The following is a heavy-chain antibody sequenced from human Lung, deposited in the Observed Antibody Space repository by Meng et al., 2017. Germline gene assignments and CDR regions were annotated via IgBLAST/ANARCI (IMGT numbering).Heavy chain of an antibody. CDR3: TNDRLNH. J-gene: IGHJ1*01. CDR1: GFTFTDHW. Sequence: VWLVESGGRVVPPGGSLRPSCAASGFTFTDHWMHWVRQGPGKGLVWVSRINRDGTKPTYADSVKGRFTISRDNAKNTLYLQMNNLRAEDTAFYYCTNDRLNHWGQGALVTVSS. D-gene: IGHD1-1*01. V-gene: IGHV3-74*01. CDR2: INRDGTKP.